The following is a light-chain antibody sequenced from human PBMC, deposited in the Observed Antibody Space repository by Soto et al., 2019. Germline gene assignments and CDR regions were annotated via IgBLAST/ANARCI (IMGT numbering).Light chain of an antibody. J-gene: IGLJ1*01. CDR1: SSDVGSYNR. Sequence: QSALTQPPSVSGSPGQSVTISCTGTSSDVGSYNRVSWYPQPPGTSPKLMIYEVSNRPSGFPDRFSGSKSGNTASLTISGIQAEDEADYYCNSYTSSSTYGFGTGTK. V-gene: IGLV2-18*02. CDR2: EVS. CDR3: NSYTSSSTYG.